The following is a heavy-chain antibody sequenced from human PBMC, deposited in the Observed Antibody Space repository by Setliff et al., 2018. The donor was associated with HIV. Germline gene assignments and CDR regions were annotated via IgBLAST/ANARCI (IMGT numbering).Heavy chain of an antibody. J-gene: IGHJ4*02. Sequence: SETLSLTCTVSGGSINYYYWSWIRQPPGKNPEYIGYIHPSGETYYSPSLMSRLTISLATANNRFSLRLTSATAADTAIYYCARQAWHSGRNGYFVDYWGQGVLVTSPQ. V-gene: IGHV4-59*08. CDR3: ARQAWHSGRNGYFVDY. CDR1: GGSINYYY. D-gene: IGHD3-22*01. CDR2: IHPSGET.